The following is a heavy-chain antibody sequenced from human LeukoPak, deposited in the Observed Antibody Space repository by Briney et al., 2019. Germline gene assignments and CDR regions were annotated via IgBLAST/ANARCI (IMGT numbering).Heavy chain of an antibody. D-gene: IGHD3-9*01. CDR2: ITSGGDYI. J-gene: IGHJ4*02. Sequence: GGSLRLSCSASGFTFNTFNINWVRQAPGKGLEWVSSITSGGDYIYYADSVKCRFTTTRDNAKHSLSLQLNSLRVEDTAVYYCARGHYDVLAASYKWTPDYWGQGTLVTVSS. CDR3: ARGHYDVLAASYKWTPDY. V-gene: IGHV3-21*01. CDR1: GFTFNTFN.